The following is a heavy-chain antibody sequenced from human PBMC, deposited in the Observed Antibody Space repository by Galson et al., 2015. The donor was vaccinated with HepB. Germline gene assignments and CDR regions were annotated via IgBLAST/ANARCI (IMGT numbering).Heavy chain of an antibody. Sequence: SVKISCKASGYTFTSFGISWVRQAPGQGLEWVGWIRPDNGGTNYAQNLQDRVTMSTDTSTSTAYMELRSLRYDDTAVYYCARGSYFGELTRILVLQHWGQGSLVTVSS. CDR3: ARGSYFGELTRILVLQH. CDR1: GYTFTSFG. J-gene: IGHJ1*01. CDR2: IRPDNGGT. V-gene: IGHV1-18*04. D-gene: IGHD3-10*01.